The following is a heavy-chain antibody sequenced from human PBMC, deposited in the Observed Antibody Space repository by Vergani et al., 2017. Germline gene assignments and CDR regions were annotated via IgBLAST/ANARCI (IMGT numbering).Heavy chain of an antibody. CDR1: GFTFSSYA. Sequence: EVQLLESGGGLVQPGGSLRLSCAASGFTFSSYAMSWVRQAPGKGLEWVSAISGSGGSTYDADSVKGRFTISRDNSKNTLYLQMNSLRAEVTAVYYCATDSCSGGACPRDYWGQGTLVTVSS. V-gene: IGHV3-23*01. J-gene: IGHJ4*02. CDR2: ISGSGGST. CDR3: ATDSCSGGACPRDY. D-gene: IGHD2-15*01.